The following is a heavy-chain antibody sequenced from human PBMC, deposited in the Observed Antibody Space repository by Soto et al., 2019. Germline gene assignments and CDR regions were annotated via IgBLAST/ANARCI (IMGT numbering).Heavy chain of an antibody. CDR1: EFTVSSNY. J-gene: IGHJ4*02. Sequence: PGGSLRLSCAASEFTVSSNYRSWVRQAPGKGLEWVSVIYSGGSTYYADSVKGRFTINPDTSKNQFSLQLNSVTPEDTAVYYCAQAAGYISTWFFDYWGQGALVTVSS. D-gene: IGHD6-13*01. CDR2: IYSGGST. V-gene: IGHV3-66*01. CDR3: AQAAGYISTWFFDY.